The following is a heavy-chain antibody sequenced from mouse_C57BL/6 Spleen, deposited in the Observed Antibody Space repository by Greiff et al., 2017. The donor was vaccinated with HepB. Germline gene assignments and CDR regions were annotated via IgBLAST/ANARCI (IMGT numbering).Heavy chain of an antibody. CDR3: ARGDYDYDDGGAWFAY. D-gene: IGHD2-4*01. V-gene: IGHV1-54*01. Sequence: QVHVKQSGAELVRPGTSVKVSCKASGYAFTNYLIEWVKQRPGQGLEWIGVINPGSGGTNYNEKFKGKATLTADKSSSTAYMQLSSLTSEDSAVYFCARGDYDYDDGGAWFAYWGQGTLVTVSA. J-gene: IGHJ3*01. CDR1: GYAFTNYL. CDR2: INPGSGGT.